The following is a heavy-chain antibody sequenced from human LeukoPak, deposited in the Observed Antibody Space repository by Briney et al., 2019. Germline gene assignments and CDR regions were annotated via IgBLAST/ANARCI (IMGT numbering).Heavy chain of an antibody. CDR2: IYYSGST. D-gene: IGHD5-12*01. J-gene: IGHJ6*03. CDR3: ARHTRSGYDYYYYYYMDV. V-gene: IGHV4-39*01. Sequence: SETLSLTCTVSGGSISSSSYYWGWIRQPPGKGLELIGSIYYSGSTYYNPSLKSRVTISVDTSKNQFSLKLSSVTAADTAVYYCARHTRSGYDYYYYYYMDVWGKGTTVTVSS. CDR1: GGSISSSSYY.